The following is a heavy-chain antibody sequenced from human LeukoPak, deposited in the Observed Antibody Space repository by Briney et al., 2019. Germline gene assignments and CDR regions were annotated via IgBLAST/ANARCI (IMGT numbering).Heavy chain of an antibody. J-gene: IGHJ3*02. CDR3: ARVGSSSWYESAFDI. CDR1: GYTFSGYY. V-gene: IGHV1-2*02. D-gene: IGHD6-13*01. CDR2: IKPDSGDT. Sequence: ASVKVSCKASGYTFSGYYIHWVRQAPGQGLEWMGLIKPDSGDTNYAQNFRGRVTMTRDTSTSTVYMELSSLRSEDTAVYYCARVGSSSWYESAFDIWGQGTMVTVSS.